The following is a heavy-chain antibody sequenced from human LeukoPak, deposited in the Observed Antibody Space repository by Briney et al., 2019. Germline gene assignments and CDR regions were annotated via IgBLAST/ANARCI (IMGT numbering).Heavy chain of an antibody. CDR1: GFTFSSYD. J-gene: IGHJ3*02. V-gene: IGHV3-13*01. Sequence: GSLRLSCAASGFTFSSYDMHWVRQAPGRGLEWVSAIGIAGDTYYPDSVKGRFTISRENAKNSMYLQMNSLKDGDTAVYYCIRGGIQVSGIDAFDIWGQGTMVTVSS. D-gene: IGHD5/OR15-5a*01. CDR3: IRGGIQVSGIDAFDI. CDR2: IGIAGDT.